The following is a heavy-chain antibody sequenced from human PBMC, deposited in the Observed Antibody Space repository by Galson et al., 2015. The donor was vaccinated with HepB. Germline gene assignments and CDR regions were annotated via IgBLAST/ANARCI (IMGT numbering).Heavy chain of an antibody. CDR2: ISSSGSYT. Sequence: SLRLPCAASRFTFKDYYMSWIRQAPGKGLEWLSYISSSGSYTNYADSVKGRFTISRDNAKKSLCLQINSLRAEDTAVYYCARVTDDYGDYEVFRYLDHWGQGTLVTVSS. J-gene: IGHJ4*02. D-gene: IGHD4-17*01. CDR1: RFTFKDYY. CDR3: ARVTDDYGDYEVFRYLDH. V-gene: IGHV3-11*05.